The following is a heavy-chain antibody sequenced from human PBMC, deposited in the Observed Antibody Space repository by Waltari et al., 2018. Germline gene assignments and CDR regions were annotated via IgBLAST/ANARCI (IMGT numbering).Heavy chain of an antibody. Sequence: QLQLQESGPGLVKPSETLSLTCTVSGGSISSSSYSWGWIRQPPGKGLEWIGSIYYSGSTYYNPSLKSRVTISVDTSKNQFSLKLSSVTAADTAVYYCAREAMVVTPKKVFDIWGQGTMVTVSS. V-gene: IGHV4-39*07. J-gene: IGHJ3*02. CDR2: IYYSGST. D-gene: IGHD2-15*01. CDR3: AREAMVVTPKKVFDI. CDR1: GGSISSSSYS.